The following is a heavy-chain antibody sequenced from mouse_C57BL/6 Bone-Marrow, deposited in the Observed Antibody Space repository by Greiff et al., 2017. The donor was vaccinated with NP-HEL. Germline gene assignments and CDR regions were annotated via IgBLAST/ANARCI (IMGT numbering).Heavy chain of an antibody. V-gene: IGHV1-19*01. CDR2: INPYNGGT. J-gene: IGHJ2*01. Sequence: EVQLQQSGPVLVKPGASVKMSCKASGYTFTDYYMNWVKQSHGKSLEWIGVINPYNGGTSYNQKFKGKATLTVDKSSSTAYMELNSLTSEDSAVYYCARLETTALQDYWGQGTTLTVSS. CDR3: ARLETTALQDY. CDR1: GYTFTDYY. D-gene: IGHD1-2*01.